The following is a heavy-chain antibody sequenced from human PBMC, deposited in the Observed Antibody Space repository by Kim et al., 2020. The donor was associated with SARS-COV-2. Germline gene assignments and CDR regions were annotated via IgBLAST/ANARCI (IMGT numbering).Heavy chain of an antibody. CDR2: ISAYNGNT. Sequence: ASVKVSCKASGYTFTSYGISWVRQAPGQGLEWMGWISAYNGNTNYAQKLQGRVTMTTDTSTSTAYMELRSLRSDDTAVYYCARVSLDFWSGYHYNWFDPWGQGTLVTVSS. CDR3: ARVSLDFWSGYHYNWFDP. CDR1: GYTFTSYG. J-gene: IGHJ5*02. D-gene: IGHD3-3*01. V-gene: IGHV1-18*04.